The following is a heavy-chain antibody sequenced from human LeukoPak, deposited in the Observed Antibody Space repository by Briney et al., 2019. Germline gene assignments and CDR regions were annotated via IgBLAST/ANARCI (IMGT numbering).Heavy chain of an antibody. CDR2: IYHSG. CDR1: GGSISSSSYY. V-gene: IGHV4-39*01. CDR3: ARLDKFGEYFDY. Sequence: SETLSLTCTVSGGSISSSSYYWGWIRQPPGKGLEWIGSIYHSGKSRVTISVDTSKNQFSLKLSSVTAADTAVYFCARLDKFGEYFDYWGQGTLVTVSS. D-gene: IGHD3-10*01. J-gene: IGHJ4*02.